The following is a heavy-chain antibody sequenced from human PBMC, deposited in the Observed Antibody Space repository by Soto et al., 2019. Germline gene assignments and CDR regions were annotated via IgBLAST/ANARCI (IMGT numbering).Heavy chain of an antibody. Sequence: GGSLRLSCSASGFTFSSSAMSWVRQAPGKGLEWVSAISGSGGSTYYADTVKGRFTVSRDNSKNTLYLQMNSLRAEDTAVYYCARSGYYYPLDFDHWGQGDLVTVSS. J-gene: IGHJ4*02. V-gene: IGHV3-23*01. D-gene: IGHD3-22*01. CDR2: ISGSGGST. CDR3: ARSGYYYPLDFDH. CDR1: GFTFSSSA.